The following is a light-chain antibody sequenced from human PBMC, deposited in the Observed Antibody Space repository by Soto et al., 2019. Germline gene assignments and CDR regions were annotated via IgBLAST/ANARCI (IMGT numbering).Light chain of an antibody. CDR2: DVS. CDR3: SSYTSSSTPVYV. V-gene: IGLV2-14*01. Sequence: QFALTQPASVSGSPGQSITISCTGTSSDVGGYNYVSWYQQHPGKAPKLMIYDVSNRPSGVSNRFSGSKSGNTASLTISGLQAEDEADYYCSSYTSSSTPVYVFGTGTKVTVL. J-gene: IGLJ1*01. CDR1: SSDVGGYNY.